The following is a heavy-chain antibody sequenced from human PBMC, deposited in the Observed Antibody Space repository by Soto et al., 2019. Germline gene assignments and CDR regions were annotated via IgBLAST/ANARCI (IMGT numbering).Heavy chain of an antibody. CDR1: GFTFSSYA. J-gene: IGHJ3*02. V-gene: IGHV3-64D*06. CDR3: VKGRAEYYYDSSGSLFDI. Sequence: PGGSLRLSCSASGFTFSSYAMHWVRQAPGKGLEYVSAISSNGGSTYYADSVKGRFTISRDNSKNTLYLQMSSLRAEDTAVHYCVKGRAEYYYDSSGSLFDIWGQGTMVTVSS. CDR2: ISSNGGST. D-gene: IGHD3-22*01.